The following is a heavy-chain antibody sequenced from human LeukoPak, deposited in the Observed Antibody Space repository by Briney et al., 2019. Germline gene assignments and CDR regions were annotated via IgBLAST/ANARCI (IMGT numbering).Heavy chain of an antibody. CDR3: ARNYYYYYMDV. V-gene: IGHV4-59*01. Sequence: SETLSLTCAVSGGSISSYYWSWIRQPPGKRLEWIGYIYYSGSTNYNPSLKSRVTISVDTSKNQFSLKLSSVTAADTAVYYCARNYYYYYMDVWGKGTTVTVSS. CDR1: GGSISSYY. J-gene: IGHJ6*03. CDR2: IYYSGST.